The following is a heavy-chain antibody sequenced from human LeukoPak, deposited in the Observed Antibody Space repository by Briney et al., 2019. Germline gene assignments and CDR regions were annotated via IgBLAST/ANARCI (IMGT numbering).Heavy chain of an antibody. D-gene: IGHD6-19*01. Sequence: GGSLRLSCAVSGFSFRSYWMSWVRHAPGKGLEWVAYIKYDGSEKYYVDSVKGRFTISRDNAKSSLYLQMNSLRAEDTAVYYCARDYGYSSGWYGDAFDIWGQGTMVTASS. CDR1: GFSFRSYW. CDR2: IKYDGSEK. CDR3: ARDYGYSSGWYGDAFDI. J-gene: IGHJ3*02. V-gene: IGHV3-7*01.